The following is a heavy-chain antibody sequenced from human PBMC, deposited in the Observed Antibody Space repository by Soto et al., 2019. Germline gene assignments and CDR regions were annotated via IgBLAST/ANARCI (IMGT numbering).Heavy chain of an antibody. CDR2: INPSGDST. CDR1: GYTFSNYY. J-gene: IGHJ4*02. V-gene: IGHV1-46*01. Sequence: ASVKVSCKGAGYTFSNYYMHWVRQAPGQGLEWMGIINPSGDSTSYAQEFQGRVTMTRETSTSTLYMELSSLRSEDTAVYYCARATRSGTPHFDHWGQGTLVTVSS. D-gene: IGHD2-15*01. CDR3: ARATRSGTPHFDH.